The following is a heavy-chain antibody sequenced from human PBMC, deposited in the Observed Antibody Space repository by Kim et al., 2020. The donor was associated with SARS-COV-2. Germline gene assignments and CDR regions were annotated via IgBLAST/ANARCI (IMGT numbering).Heavy chain of an antibody. CDR2: INPSGGST. Sequence: ASVKVSCKASGYTFTSYYMHWVRQAPGQGLEWMGIINPSGGSTSYAQKFQGRVTMTRDTSTSTGYMELSSLRSEDTAVYYCARDLTTTDGYRDYYYGMDVWGQGTTVTVSS. J-gene: IGHJ6*02. CDR3: ARDLTTTDGYRDYYYGMDV. D-gene: IGHD5-12*01. CDR1: GYTFTSYY. V-gene: IGHV1-46*01.